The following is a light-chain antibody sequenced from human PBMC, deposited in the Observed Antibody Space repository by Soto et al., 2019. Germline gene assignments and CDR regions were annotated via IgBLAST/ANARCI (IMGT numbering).Light chain of an antibody. CDR3: SSYTSSSTPLYV. CDR2: DVS. CDR1: SSDVGGYNY. V-gene: IGLV2-14*03. Sequence: QSALTQPASVSGSPGQSITISCTGTSSDVGGYNYVSWYQQHPGKAPKLMIYDVSNRPSGVSNRFLGSKSGNTASLTISGLQAEDEADYYCSSYTSSSTPLYVFGTGTKSPS. J-gene: IGLJ1*01.